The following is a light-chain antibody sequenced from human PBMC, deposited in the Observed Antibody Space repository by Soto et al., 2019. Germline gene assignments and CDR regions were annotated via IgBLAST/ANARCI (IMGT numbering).Light chain of an antibody. CDR2: KAS. CDR3: QQYNGSPIT. Sequence: DIQMTQSPSTLSASVGDRVTITCRASHSISSWLAWYQQKPGKAPKLLIYKASSLESGVPSRFSGSGSGTEFTLTISSLQPDDFATYYCQQYNGSPITLGQGTRLEIK. J-gene: IGKJ5*01. CDR1: HSISSW. V-gene: IGKV1-5*03.